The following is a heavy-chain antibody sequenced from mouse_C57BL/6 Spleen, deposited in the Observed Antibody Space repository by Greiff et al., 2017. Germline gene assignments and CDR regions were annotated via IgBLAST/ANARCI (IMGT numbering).Heavy chain of an antibody. V-gene: IGHV3-6*01. Sequence: ESGPGLVKPSQSLSLTCSVTGYSITSGYYWNWIRQFPGNKLEWMGYISYAGSNNYNPSLKNRISITRDTSKNQFFLKLNSVTTEDTATYYCASYDYDVGAMDYGGQGTSVTVSS. J-gene: IGHJ4*01. CDR1: GYSITSGYY. CDR2: ISYAGSN. D-gene: IGHD2-4*01. CDR3: ASYDYDVGAMDY.